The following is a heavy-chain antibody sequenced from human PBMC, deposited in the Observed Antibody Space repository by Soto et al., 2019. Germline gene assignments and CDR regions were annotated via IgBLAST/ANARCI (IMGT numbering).Heavy chain of an antibody. J-gene: IGHJ5*02. D-gene: IGHD4-17*01. Sequence: GASVKVAFKASVYTFTNDGISWVRQAPGQGLEWMGWISADSGYTNYAQKLQGRVTLNTDPVTNTAYMELRSLKSDDTAVYFCAIDDFGRNTRAFDPWGQGTLVTVSS. CDR3: AIDDFGRNTRAFDP. V-gene: IGHV1-18*01. CDR1: VYTFTNDG. CDR2: ISADSGYT.